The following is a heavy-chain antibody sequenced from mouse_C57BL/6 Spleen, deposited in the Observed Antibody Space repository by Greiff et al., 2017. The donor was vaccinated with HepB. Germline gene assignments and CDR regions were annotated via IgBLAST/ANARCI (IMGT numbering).Heavy chain of an antibody. CDR2: IYPGDGDT. D-gene: IGHD2-5*01. V-gene: IGHV1-80*01. CDR1: GYAFSSYW. J-gene: IGHJ3*01. CDR3: ANSNYRTAWFAY. Sequence: VQRVESGAELVKPGASVKISCKASGYAFSSYWMNWVKQRPGKGLEWIGQIYPGDGDTNYNGKFKGKATLTADKSSSTAYMQLSSLTSEDSAVYFCANSNYRTAWFAYWGQGTLVTVSA.